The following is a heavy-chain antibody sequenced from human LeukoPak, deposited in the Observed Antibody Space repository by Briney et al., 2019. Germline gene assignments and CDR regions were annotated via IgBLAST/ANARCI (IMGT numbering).Heavy chain of an antibody. J-gene: IGHJ4*02. CDR1: GGTFASSYG. Sequence: GASVKVSCKASGGTFASSYGISWVRQAPGQGLEWMGGIIPIFGSANYAQMFQGRVTITADDSTSTAYMELSSLRSEDTAVYYCARATRYNWNDRNPYYFDYWGQGTLVTVSS. CDR3: ARATRYNWNDRNPYYFDY. CDR2: IIPIFGSA. D-gene: IGHD1-20*01. V-gene: IGHV1-69*13.